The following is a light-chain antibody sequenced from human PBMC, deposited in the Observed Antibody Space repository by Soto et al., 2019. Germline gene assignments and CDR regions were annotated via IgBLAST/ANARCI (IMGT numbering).Light chain of an antibody. Sequence: EIVLTQSPATLSLSPGERATLSCRASQSVSSYLAWYQQKPGQAPRLLIYDASNRATGIPARFSGSGSGTDFTLTISILEPEDFGIYYCQQRSNWPPYTFGQGTKLDIK. V-gene: IGKV3-11*01. CDR1: QSVSSY. CDR2: DAS. J-gene: IGKJ2*01. CDR3: QQRSNWPPYT.